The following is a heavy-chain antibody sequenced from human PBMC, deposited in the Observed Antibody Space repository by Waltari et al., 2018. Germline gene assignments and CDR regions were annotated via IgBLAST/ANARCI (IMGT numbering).Heavy chain of an antibody. V-gene: IGHV4-59*08. J-gene: IGHJ4*02. CDR2: IYDTGSA. D-gene: IGHD2-8*01. CDR3: ARHQCTNGVCYYFDY. Sequence: QVQLQESGPGLVKPSETLSLNCIVSGGSISDYPWSWLRQPPGKGLEWIGFIYDTGSANYNPSLRGRVAMSADTSKNQFSLRLSSVTAADTAVYYCARHQCTNGVCYYFDYWGQGTLVTVSS. CDR1: GGSISDYP.